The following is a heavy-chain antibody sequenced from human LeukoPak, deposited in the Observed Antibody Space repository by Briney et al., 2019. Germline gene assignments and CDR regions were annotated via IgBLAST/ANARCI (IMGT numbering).Heavy chain of an antibody. CDR1: GFTISSSA. Sequence: GGSLRRSCAASGFTISSSAMGWDRHAPGKELEWFTTISDPGRLSYCAVSVDGRSTTSRDNSKNTLSLQMNSQRAADTAVYYCAKVGVRDGYSYASWGQGTLITVSS. CDR3: AKVGVRDGYSYAS. CDR2: ISDPGRLS. D-gene: IGHD5-24*01. V-gene: IGHV3-23*01. J-gene: IGHJ5*02.